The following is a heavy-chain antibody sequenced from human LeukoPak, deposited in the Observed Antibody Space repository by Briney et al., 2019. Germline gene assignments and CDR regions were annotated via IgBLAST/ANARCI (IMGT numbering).Heavy chain of an antibody. V-gene: IGHV4-39*01. D-gene: IGHD6-13*01. CDR3: ARQGSSSRFDP. CDR1: GGSISSSSYY. CDR2: IYYSGST. Sequence: PSETLSLTCTVSGGSISSSSYYWGWIRQPPGKGREWIGSIYYSGSTYYNPSLKRRVTISVDTSKNQFSLKMSSGTAADTAVYYCARQGSSSRFDPWGQGTLVTVSS. J-gene: IGHJ5*02.